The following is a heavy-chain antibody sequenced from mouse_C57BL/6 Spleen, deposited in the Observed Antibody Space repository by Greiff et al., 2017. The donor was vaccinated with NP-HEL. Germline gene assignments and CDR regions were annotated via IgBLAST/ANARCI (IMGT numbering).Heavy chain of an antibody. CDR2: IYPGDGDT. Sequence: QVQLQESGAELVKPGASVKISCKASGYAFSSYWMNWVKQRPGKGLEWIGQIYPGDGDTNYNGKFKGKATLTADKSSSTAYMQLSSLTSEDSAVYFWASPGRGYYGSLDYWGQGTTLTVSS. CDR3: ASPGRGYYGSLDY. J-gene: IGHJ2*01. V-gene: IGHV1-80*01. D-gene: IGHD1-1*01. CDR1: GYAFSSYW.